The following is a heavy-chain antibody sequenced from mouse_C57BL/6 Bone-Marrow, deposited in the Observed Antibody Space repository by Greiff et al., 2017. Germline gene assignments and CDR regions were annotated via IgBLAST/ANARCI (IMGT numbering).Heavy chain of an antibody. CDR3: ARIYSNYVRDMDY. V-gene: IGHV2-9-1*01. Sequence: VKLVESGPGLVAPSQSLSITCTVSGFSLTSYAISWVRQPPGKGLEWLGVIWTGGGTNYNSARKSRLSISKDNSKSQVFLKMNSLQTDDTARYYCARIYSNYVRDMDYWGQGTTVTVAS. CDR2: IWTGGGT. D-gene: IGHD2-5*01. CDR1: GFSLTSYA. J-gene: IGHJ4*01.